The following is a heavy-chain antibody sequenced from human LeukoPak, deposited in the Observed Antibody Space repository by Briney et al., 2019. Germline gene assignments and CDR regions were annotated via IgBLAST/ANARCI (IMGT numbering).Heavy chain of an antibody. D-gene: IGHD3-16*01. CDR2: IIPIFGTA. Sequence: GASVKVSCKASGYTFTGYYMHWVRQAPGQGLEWMGGIIPIFGTANYAQKFQGRVTITADESTSTAYMELSSLRSEDTAVYYCARGYVENYPDYWGQGTLVTVSS. CDR3: ARGYVENYPDY. V-gene: IGHV1-69*13. J-gene: IGHJ4*02. CDR1: GYTFTGYY.